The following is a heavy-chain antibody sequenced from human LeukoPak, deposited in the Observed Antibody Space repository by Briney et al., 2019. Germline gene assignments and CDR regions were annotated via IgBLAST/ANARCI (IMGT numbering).Heavy chain of an antibody. Sequence: GASVKVSCKASGGTFSSYAISWVRQAPGQGLEWVGGIIPIFGTANYAQKFQGRVTITADESTSTAYMELSSLRSEDTAVYYCARDVAVAGIRYFDYWGQGTLVTVSS. CDR2: IIPIFGTA. CDR1: GGTFSSYA. V-gene: IGHV1-69*13. CDR3: ARDVAVAGIRYFDY. D-gene: IGHD6-19*01. J-gene: IGHJ4*02.